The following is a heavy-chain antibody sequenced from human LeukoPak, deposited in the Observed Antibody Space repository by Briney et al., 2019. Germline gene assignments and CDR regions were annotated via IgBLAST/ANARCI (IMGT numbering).Heavy chain of an antibody. Sequence: GGSLRLSCAASGFTFSSYGMHWVRQAPGKGLEWVSVISYDGSNKYFADSVKGRFTISRDNSRYTLYLQMNSLRAEDTAVYYCANAIENDGFDIWGQGTMVTVSS. V-gene: IGHV3-30*18. D-gene: IGHD5-24*01. CDR1: GFTFSSYG. CDR2: ISYDGSNK. CDR3: ANAIENDGFDI. J-gene: IGHJ3*02.